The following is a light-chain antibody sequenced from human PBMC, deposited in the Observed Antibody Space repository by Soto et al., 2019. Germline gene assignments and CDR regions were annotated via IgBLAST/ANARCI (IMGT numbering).Light chain of an antibody. CDR1: QSVGSS. CDR2: DAY. CDR3: QQYGRSPGT. J-gene: IGKJ1*01. V-gene: IGKV3-20*01. Sequence: IVLTQSPGTLSLSPGERATLSCRASQSVGSSLAWYQQKPGQAPRLLIYDAYNRATGIPDRFSGSGSGTDFTLTISRLEPEDSAVYFCQQYGRSPGTFGQGTKVEIK.